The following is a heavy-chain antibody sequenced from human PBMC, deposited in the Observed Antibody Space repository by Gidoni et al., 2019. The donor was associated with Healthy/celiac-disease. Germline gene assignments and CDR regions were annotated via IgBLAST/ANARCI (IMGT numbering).Heavy chain of an antibody. Sequence: EVQLVESGGGLVKPGGSLRLSCAASGFTFSSYSMNWLRQAPGKGLEWVSSISSSSSYIYYADSVKGRFTISRDNAKNSLYLQMNSLRAEDTAVYYCASKGWGSSWYDIIPPRFQYYYYGMDVWGQGTTVTVSS. D-gene: IGHD6-13*01. CDR2: ISSSSSYI. CDR3: ASKGWGSSWYDIIPPRFQYYYYGMDV. J-gene: IGHJ6*02. V-gene: IGHV3-21*01. CDR1: GFTFSSYS.